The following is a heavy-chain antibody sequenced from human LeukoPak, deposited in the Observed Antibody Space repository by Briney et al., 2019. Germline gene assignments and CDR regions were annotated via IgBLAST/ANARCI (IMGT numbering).Heavy chain of an antibody. CDR3: AREKDPGSTHAKIRYDL. CDR1: GGSISDYS. V-gene: IGHV4-59*01. Sequence: SETLSLTCTVSGGSISDYSCGWIPHPPGKGLEWIGCIFVSGSSNYNYNHSIKSRLTISLDTSKNQFSLKLTSATAADTAVYYSAREKDPGSTHAKIRYDLWGQGTMVTVSS. J-gene: IGHJ3*01. D-gene: IGHD1-26*01. CDR2: IFVSGSSNY.